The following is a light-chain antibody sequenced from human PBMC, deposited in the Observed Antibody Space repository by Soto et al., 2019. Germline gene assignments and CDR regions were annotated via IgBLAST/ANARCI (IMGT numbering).Light chain of an antibody. CDR2: DAS. CDR3: QQRTNWLT. Sequence: EIVLTQSPATLSLSPGERATLSCRASQNVSTYLAWYQQKPGQAPRLLIYDASNRATVIPARFSGSGSGTDFPLTISILEPEEFAVYYCQQRTNWLTFGPGTKVDIK. J-gene: IGKJ3*01. CDR1: QNVSTY. V-gene: IGKV3-11*01.